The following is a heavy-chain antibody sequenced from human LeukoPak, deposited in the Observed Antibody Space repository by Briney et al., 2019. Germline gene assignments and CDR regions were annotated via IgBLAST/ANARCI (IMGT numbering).Heavy chain of an antibody. CDR1: GFTFSSNW. V-gene: IGHV3-23*01. CDR3: AKVYTTMVIRDRFDY. CDR2: ISGSGGST. D-gene: IGHD5-18*01. Sequence: GGSLRLSCAASGFTFSSNWMSWVRQAPGKGLEWVSAISGSGGSTYYADSVKGRFTISGDNSKNTLYLQMNSLRAEDTAVYYCAKVYTTMVIRDRFDYWGQGTLVTVSS. J-gene: IGHJ4*02.